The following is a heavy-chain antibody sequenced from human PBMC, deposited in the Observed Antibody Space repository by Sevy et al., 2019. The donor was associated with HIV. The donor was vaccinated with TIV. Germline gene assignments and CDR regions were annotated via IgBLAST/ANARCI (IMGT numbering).Heavy chain of an antibody. CDR2: MIPIIGIA. CDR3: AAGPSGVVIINWFDP. Sequence: ASVKVSCKASGGTFSSYAISWVPQAPGQGLEWMGRMIPIIGIANYEQKFQGRVTITVDKSTSTAYMELSSLRSEDTAVYYCAAGPSGVVIINWFDPWGQRTLVTVSS. CDR1: GGTFSSYA. D-gene: IGHD3-3*01. J-gene: IGHJ5*02. V-gene: IGHV1-69*04.